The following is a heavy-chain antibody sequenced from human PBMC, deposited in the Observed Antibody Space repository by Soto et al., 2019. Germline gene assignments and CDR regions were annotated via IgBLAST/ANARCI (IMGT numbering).Heavy chain of an antibody. CDR2: IYYSGST. CDR3: ARRAHIYYDSSGYRSGAFDI. V-gene: IGHV4-28*01. CDR1: GYSISSSNW. J-gene: IGHJ3*02. D-gene: IGHD3-22*01. Sequence: PSETLSLTCAVSGYSISSSNWWGWIRQPPGKGLEWIGYIYYSGSTYYNPSLKSRVTMSVDTSKNQFSLKLSSVTAVDTAVYYCARRAHIYYDSSGYRSGAFDIWGQGTMVTVS.